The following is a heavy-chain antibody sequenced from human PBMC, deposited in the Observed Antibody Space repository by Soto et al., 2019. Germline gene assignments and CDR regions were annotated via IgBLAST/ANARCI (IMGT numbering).Heavy chain of an antibody. J-gene: IGHJ4*02. V-gene: IGHV4-31*03. CDR1: GGSISSGGYY. CDR2: IYYSGST. D-gene: IGHD4-17*01. CDR3: ARGNYSDYEMFDY. Sequence: QVQLQESGPGLVKPSQTLSLTCTVSGGSISSGGYYWSWIRQHPGKGLEWIGYIYYSGSTYYNPSRKSRVTTTVNTSKTQFSQKLSYVTAADTAVYYCARGNYSDYEMFDYWGQGTLVTVSS.